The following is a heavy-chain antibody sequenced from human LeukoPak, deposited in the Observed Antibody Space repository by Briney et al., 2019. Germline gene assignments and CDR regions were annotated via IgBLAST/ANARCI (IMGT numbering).Heavy chain of an antibody. Sequence: GSLRLSCAASGFTFSSYSMNWVRQAPGKGLEWVSPISSSSSYIYYADSVKGRFTISRDNAKNSLYLQMNSLRAEDTAVYYCAREGVVVPAAPLDYWGQGTLVTVSS. CDR3: AREGVVVPAAPLDY. D-gene: IGHD2-2*01. CDR1: GFTFSSYS. J-gene: IGHJ4*02. CDR2: ISSSSSYI. V-gene: IGHV3-21*01.